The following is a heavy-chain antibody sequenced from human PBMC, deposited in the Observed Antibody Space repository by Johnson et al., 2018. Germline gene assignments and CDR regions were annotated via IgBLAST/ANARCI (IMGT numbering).Heavy chain of an antibody. J-gene: IGHJ1*01. CDR3: AKEDTSGWYRYVQH. CDR2: ISWDGGST. CDR1: GFTFDDYT. Sequence: VQLVESGGVVVQPGGSLRLSCAASGFTFDDYTMHWVRQAPGKGLEWVSLISWDGGSTSYADSVKGRFTISRDNRKNSLYLQMNSMRTEDKALYYCAKEDTSGWYRYVQHWGQGTLVTVSS. D-gene: IGHD6-19*01. V-gene: IGHV3-43*01.